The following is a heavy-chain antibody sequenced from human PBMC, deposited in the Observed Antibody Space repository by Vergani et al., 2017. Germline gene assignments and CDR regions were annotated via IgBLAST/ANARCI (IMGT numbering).Heavy chain of an antibody. D-gene: IGHD3-22*01. Sequence: EVQLVQSGADVKKPGESLKISCKGSGYSFARYWIGWVRQMPGKGLEWMGVIYPGDSETKYSPSFEGQVIISADRSISTAYLHWSSLKASDTAMYYCAXLFGVDIVAERGYYFDYWGQGTLVTVSS. CDR1: GYSFARYW. V-gene: IGHV5-51*03. CDR3: AXLFGVDIVAERGYYFDY. CDR2: IYPGDSET. J-gene: IGHJ4*02.